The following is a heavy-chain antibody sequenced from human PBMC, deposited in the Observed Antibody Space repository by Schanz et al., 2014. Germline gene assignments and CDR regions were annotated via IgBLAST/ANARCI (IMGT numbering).Heavy chain of an antibody. D-gene: IGHD3-3*01. CDR2: ISTFTNEDT. J-gene: IGHJ4*02. CDR1: GYAFTTYG. CDR3: ASGFDFWDR. Sequence: QVQLVQSGAEVKKPGASVRVSCKVSGYAFTTYGISWVRQAPGQGPEFMGWISTFTNEDTNSAQRFQGRLTMTTDTSTSTVYMELRSLRSDDTAVYYCASGFDFWDRWGQGTLVVVSS. V-gene: IGHV1-18*01.